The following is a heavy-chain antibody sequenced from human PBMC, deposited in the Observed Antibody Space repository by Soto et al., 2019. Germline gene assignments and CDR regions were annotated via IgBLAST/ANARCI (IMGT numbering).Heavy chain of an antibody. D-gene: IGHD6-19*01. Sequence: QVQLVESGGGVVQPGRSLRLSCAASGFTFSNSAMHWARQAPGKGLEWVAVISYDGNNKYYADSVKGRFTISRDNSMNTLYLQMNSLRPEDTAVYYCARDRVVAGIGEIDYWGQGNLVTVSS. CDR2: ISYDGNNK. CDR3: ARDRVVAGIGEIDY. V-gene: IGHV3-30-3*01. J-gene: IGHJ4*02. CDR1: GFTFSNSA.